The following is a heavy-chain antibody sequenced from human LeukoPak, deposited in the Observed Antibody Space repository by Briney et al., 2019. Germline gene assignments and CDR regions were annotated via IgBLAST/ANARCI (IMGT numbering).Heavy chain of an antibody. D-gene: IGHD3-22*01. Sequence: SETLSLTCTVSGGSISSGGYYWRWIRQPPGKGLEWIGYIYHSGSTYYNPSLKSRVTISVDRSKNQFSLKLSSVTAADTAVYYCARGKQYYYDSSGYYTSHYYYYGMDVWGQGTTVTVSS. J-gene: IGHJ6*02. CDR3: ARGKQYYYDSSGYYTSHYYYYGMDV. CDR1: GGSISSGGYY. V-gene: IGHV4-30-2*01. CDR2: IYHSGST.